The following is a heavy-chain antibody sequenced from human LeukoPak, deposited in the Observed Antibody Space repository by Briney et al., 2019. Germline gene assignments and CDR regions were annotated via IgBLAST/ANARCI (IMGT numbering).Heavy chain of an antibody. V-gene: IGHV1-24*01. Sequence: ASVKVSCKVSGYTLTELSMHWVRQAPGKGLEWMGGFDPEDGETIYAQKFQGRVTMTEDTSTDTVYMELSSLRSEDTAVYYCATGALYGSGSYYRGYDYWGQGTLVTVSS. CDR2: FDPEDGET. CDR1: GYTLTELS. D-gene: IGHD3-10*01. J-gene: IGHJ4*02. CDR3: ATGALYGSGSYYRGYDY.